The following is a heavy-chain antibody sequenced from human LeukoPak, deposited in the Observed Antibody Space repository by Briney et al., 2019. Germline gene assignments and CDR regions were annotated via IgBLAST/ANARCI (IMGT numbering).Heavy chain of an antibody. J-gene: IGHJ4*02. D-gene: IGHD6-13*01. CDR1: GGSFSGYY. V-gene: IGHV4-34*01. Sequence: PSETLSLTCAVYGGSFSGYYWSWIRQPPGKGLEWIGEINHSGSTNYNPSLKSRVTISVDTSKNQFSLKLSSVTAADTAVYYCLAAAGGDWGQGTLVTVSS. CDR2: INHSGST. CDR3: LAAAGGD.